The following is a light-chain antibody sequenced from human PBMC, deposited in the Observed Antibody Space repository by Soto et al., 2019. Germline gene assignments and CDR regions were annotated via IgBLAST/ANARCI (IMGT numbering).Light chain of an antibody. V-gene: IGLV2-23*01. CDR1: SSDVGSYNL. CDR2: EGS. CDR3: CSYAGSSTNV. Sequence: QSALTQPASVSGSPGQSITISCTGTSSDVGSYNLVSWYQQHPGKAPKLMIYEGSKRPSGVSNRFSGSKSGNTASLTISGLRAEDGADYYCCSYAGSSTNVFGTGTKV. J-gene: IGLJ1*01.